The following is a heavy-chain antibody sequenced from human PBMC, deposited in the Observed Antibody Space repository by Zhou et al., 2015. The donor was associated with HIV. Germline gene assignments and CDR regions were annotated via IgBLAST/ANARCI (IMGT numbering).Heavy chain of an antibody. D-gene: IGHD6-6*01. V-gene: IGHV1-69*02. CDR2: IIPILGIA. CDR3: ARQVVSEYSSSSGEIDY. Sequence: QVQLVQSGAEVKKPGSSVKVSCKASGGTFSSYTISWVRQAPGQGLEWMGRIIPILGIANYAQKFQGRVTITADKSTSTAYMELSSLRSEDTAVYYCARQVVSEYSSSSGEIDYWGQGTLVTVSS. J-gene: IGHJ4*02. CDR1: GGTFSSYT.